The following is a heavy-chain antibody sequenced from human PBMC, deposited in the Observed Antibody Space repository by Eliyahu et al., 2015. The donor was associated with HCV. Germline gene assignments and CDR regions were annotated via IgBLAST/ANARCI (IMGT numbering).Heavy chain of an antibody. CDR3: ARLRVEYSSSPNWFDP. V-gene: IGHV5-10-1*03. Sequence: EVQLVQSGAEVKKPGESLRISCKGSGYSFTSYWISWVRQMPGKGPGWVGGGGPSDSYTNYSPSFQGHVTISADKSISTAYLQWSSLKASDTAMYYCARLRVEYSSSPNWFDPWGQGTLVTVSS. CDR1: GYSFTSYW. J-gene: IGHJ5*02. D-gene: IGHD6-6*01. CDR2: GGPSDSYT.